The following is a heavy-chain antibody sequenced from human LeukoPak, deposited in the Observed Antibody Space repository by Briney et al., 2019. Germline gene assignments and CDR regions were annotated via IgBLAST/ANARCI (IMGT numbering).Heavy chain of an antibody. CDR2: IIPIFGTA. V-gene: IGHV1-69*01. CDR1: GGTFSSYA. D-gene: IGHD2-15*01. CDR3: ARDRAGGTGRGGFDP. J-gene: IGHJ5*02. Sequence: GASVKVSCKASGGTFSSYAISWVRQAPGQGREWMGGIIPIFGTANYAQKFQGRVTITADESTSTAYMELSSLRSEDTAVYYCARDRAGGTGRGGFDPWGQGTLVTVSS.